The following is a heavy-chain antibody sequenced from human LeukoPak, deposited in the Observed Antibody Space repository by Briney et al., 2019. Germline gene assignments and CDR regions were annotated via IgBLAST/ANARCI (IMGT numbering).Heavy chain of an antibody. CDR1: GGTFSSYA. D-gene: IGHD5-24*01. J-gene: IGHJ4*02. Sequence: SVKVSCKASGGTFSSYAISWVRQAPGQGLEWMGGIIPIFGTADYAQKFQGRVTITADESTSTAYMELSSLRSEDTAVYYCARERGDGYKNFDYWGQGTLVTVSS. CDR2: IIPIFGTA. CDR3: ARERGDGYKNFDY. V-gene: IGHV1-69*13.